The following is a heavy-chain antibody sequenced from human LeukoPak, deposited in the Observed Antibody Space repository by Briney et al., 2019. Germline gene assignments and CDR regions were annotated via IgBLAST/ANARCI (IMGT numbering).Heavy chain of an antibody. J-gene: IGHJ4*02. D-gene: IGHD1-26*01. CDR2: VYYSGSA. Sequence: PSETLSLTCTVSGGSISSYYWSWIRQPPGKGVEWIGYVYYSGSAHYNPPLKSRVTISVDTSKNQFSLKVSSVTAADTAIYYCAGGTYYYFDYWGQGTLVTVSS. CDR1: GGSISSYY. CDR3: AGGTYYYFDY. V-gene: IGHV4-59*01.